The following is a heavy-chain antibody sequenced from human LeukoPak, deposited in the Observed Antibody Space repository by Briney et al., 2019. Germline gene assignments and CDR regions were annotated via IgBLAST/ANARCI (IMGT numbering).Heavy chain of an antibody. D-gene: IGHD6-25*01. CDR2: INTNTEKS. Sequence: ASVKVSCKASGYTFTGYYMHWVRQAPGRGLEWMGWINTNTEKSTYAPGFTGRYVFSLDSSVNTAYLQISSLKAEDTALYYCATGGGYRFAYWGQGTLVTVSS. J-gene: IGHJ4*02. V-gene: IGHV7-4-1*02. CDR3: ATGGGYRFAY. CDR1: GYTFTGYY.